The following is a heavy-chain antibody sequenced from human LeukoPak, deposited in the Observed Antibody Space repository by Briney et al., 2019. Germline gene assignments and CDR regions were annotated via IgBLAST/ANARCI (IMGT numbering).Heavy chain of an antibody. V-gene: IGHV3-23*01. Sequence: GGSLRLSCAASGFTFSSYAMSWVRQAPGKGLEWVSAISGSGGSTYYADSVKGRYTISRDNSKNTLYLQMNSLRAEDTAMYYCAKSDWYKRVEPDYFDYWGQGSLVTVSS. J-gene: IGHJ4*02. CDR3: AKSDWYKRVEPDYFDY. CDR2: ISGSGGST. CDR1: GFTFSSYA. D-gene: IGHD6-19*01.